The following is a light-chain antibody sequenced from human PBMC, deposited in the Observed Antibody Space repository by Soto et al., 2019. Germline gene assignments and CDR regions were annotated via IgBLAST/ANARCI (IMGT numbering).Light chain of an antibody. CDR2: EVS. CDR1: SSDVGGYTY. J-gene: IGLJ1*01. V-gene: IGLV2-8*01. Sequence: VLIQPPHASGSPWQSVTISCTGTSSDVGGYTYVSWYQQHPGKAPKLMIYEVSKRPSGVPDRFSGSKSGNTASLTVSGLQAEDEADYYCSSYAGSNNYVFGTGTKFTV. CDR3: SSYAGSNNYV.